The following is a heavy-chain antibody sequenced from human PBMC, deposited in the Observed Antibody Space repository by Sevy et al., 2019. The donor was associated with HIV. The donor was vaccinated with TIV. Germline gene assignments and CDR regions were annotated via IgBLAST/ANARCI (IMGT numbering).Heavy chain of an antibody. Sequence: GGSLRLSYATSGFTFSSYSMHWVRQAPGKGLEWVATISYDGINKHYADSVKGRFTISRDNFKNSLSLQMNSLRAEDTAVYFCALERLSSDVAEYFQNWGQGTLVTVSS. CDR1: GFTFSSYS. D-gene: IGHD1-1*01. V-gene: IGHV3-30-3*01. CDR3: ALERLSSDVAEYFQN. CDR2: ISYDGINK. J-gene: IGHJ1*01.